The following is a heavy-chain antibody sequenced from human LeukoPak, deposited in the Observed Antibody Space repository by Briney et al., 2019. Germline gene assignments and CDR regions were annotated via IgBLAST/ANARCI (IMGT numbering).Heavy chain of an antibody. CDR3: ARGSVIGGHSSGY. V-gene: IGHV3-7*01. CDR2: IKQDGSEK. J-gene: IGHJ4*02. D-gene: IGHD3-22*01. Sequence: GGSLRLSCAASGFTFTNYWMSWVRQAPGKGLEWVANIKQDGSEKDSVDSVKGRFTISRDNAKNSLYLQMNSLRAEDTAVYYCARGSVIGGHSSGYWGQGTLVTVSS. CDR1: GFTFTNYW.